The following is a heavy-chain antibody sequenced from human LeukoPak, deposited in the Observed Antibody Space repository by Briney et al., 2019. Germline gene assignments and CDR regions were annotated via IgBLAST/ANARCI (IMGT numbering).Heavy chain of an antibody. D-gene: IGHD2-21*02. CDR2: IVVGSGNT. Sequence: GTSVKVSCKASGFTFTSSAMQWVRQARGQRLEWIGWIVVGSGNTNYAQKFQERVTITRDMSTSTAYMELSSLRSEDTAVYYCAGSCGDCYQSYDAFGIWGQGTMVTVSS. V-gene: IGHV1-58*02. CDR3: AGSCGDCYQSYDAFGI. CDR1: GFTFTSSA. J-gene: IGHJ3*02.